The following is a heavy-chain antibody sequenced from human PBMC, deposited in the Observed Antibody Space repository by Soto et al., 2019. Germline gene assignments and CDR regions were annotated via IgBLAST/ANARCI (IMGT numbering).Heavy chain of an antibody. J-gene: IGHJ2*01. CDR3: ATKGGGSFDETDSSGYNWYFDL. CDR1: GGTFSSYA. D-gene: IGHD3-22*01. V-gene: IGHV1-69*01. Sequence: QVQLVQSGAELKKPGSSVKVSCKASGGTFSSYAISWVRQAPGQGLEWMGGIIPIFGTATDAQKVQGRVTITADESTSTAHMGLSSLRSEDKGVYYCATKGGGSFDETDSSGYNWYFDLWGRGTLVTVSS. CDR2: IIPIFGTA.